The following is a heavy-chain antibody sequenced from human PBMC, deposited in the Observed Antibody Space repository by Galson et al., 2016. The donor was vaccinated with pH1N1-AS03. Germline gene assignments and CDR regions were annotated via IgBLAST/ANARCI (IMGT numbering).Heavy chain of an antibody. V-gene: IGHV1-2*06. J-gene: IGHJ6*02. Sequence: SVKVSCKASGYIFAVYYIHWVRQAPGQGLEWLGRINPNTGVTNFGQKVQGRVTMTRDTPINTAFMELTRLRSDDTAVYYCARETIVGASSIDFWGQGTTVTVSS. D-gene: IGHD1-26*01. CDR2: INPNTGVT. CDR3: ARETIVGASSIDF. CDR1: GYIFAVYY.